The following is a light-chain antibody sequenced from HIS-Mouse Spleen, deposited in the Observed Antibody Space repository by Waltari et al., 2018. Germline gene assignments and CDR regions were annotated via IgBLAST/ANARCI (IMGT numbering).Light chain of an antibody. CDR2: GKN. V-gene: IGLV3-19*01. Sequence: SSELTQDPAVSVALGQTVRTKCQGDSLSSHYASSYQQKPGQAPVLVSYGKNNRPSGIPDRFSGSSSGNTASLTITGAQAEDEADYYCNSRDSSGNHVVFGGGTKLTVL. CDR3: NSRDSSGNHVV. CDR1: SLSSHY. J-gene: IGLJ2*01.